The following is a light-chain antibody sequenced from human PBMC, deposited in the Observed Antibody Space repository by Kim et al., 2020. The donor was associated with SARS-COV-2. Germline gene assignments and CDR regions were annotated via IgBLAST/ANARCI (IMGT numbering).Light chain of an antibody. V-gene: IGLV2-14*03. CDR1: SSDVGGYKY. Sequence: QSITISCTGTSSDVGGYKYVSWYQQHPGTAPKLMIYDVTNRPSGVSNRFSGSKSGNTASLTISGLQAEDEAYYYCSSYTSSSTTYVFGTGTKVTVL. J-gene: IGLJ1*01. CDR3: SSYTSSSTTYV. CDR2: DVT.